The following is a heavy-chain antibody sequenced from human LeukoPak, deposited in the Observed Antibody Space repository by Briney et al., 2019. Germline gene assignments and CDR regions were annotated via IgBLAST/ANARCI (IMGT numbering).Heavy chain of an antibody. V-gene: IGHV3-74*01. Sequence: QTGGSLRLSCAASGFTFSTYWMHWVRQAPGKGLVWVSRINSDVSSTSYADSVKGRFTISRDNAKNTLYLQMNSLRAEDTAVYYCAREVSGSSYFDYWGQGTLVTVSS. CDR2: INSDVSST. D-gene: IGHD1-26*01. CDR1: GFTFSTYW. CDR3: AREVSGSSYFDY. J-gene: IGHJ4*02.